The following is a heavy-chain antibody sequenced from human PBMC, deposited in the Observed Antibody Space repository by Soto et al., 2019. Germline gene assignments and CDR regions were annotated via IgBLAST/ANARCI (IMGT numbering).Heavy chain of an antibody. CDR2: ISGSGGST. CDR3: TTVFYDSGGNPDY. J-gene: IGHJ4*02. D-gene: IGHD3-22*01. CDR1: GFTFSSYA. V-gene: IGHV3-23*01. Sequence: PGGSLRLSCAASGFTFSSYAMSWVRQAPGKGLEWVSAISGSGGSTYYADSVKGRFTISRDNSKNTLYLQMNSLKTEDTAVYYCTTVFYDSGGNPDYWGQGTLVTVSS.